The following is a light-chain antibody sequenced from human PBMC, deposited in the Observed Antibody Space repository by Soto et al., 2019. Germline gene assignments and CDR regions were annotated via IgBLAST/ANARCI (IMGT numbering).Light chain of an antibody. CDR1: SSNIGSNY. Sequence: QSVLTQPPSASGTPGQRVTISCSGSSSNIGSNYVYWYQQLPGTAPKLLICRNNQRPSGVPDRFSGSKSGTSASLAVSGLRSGDEADYYCAAWDDSLSGGVFGVGTKVTVL. CDR3: AAWDDSLSGGV. V-gene: IGLV1-47*01. CDR2: RNN. J-gene: IGLJ3*02.